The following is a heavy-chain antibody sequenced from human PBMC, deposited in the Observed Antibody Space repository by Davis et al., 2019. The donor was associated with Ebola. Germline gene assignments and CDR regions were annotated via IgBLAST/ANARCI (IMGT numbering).Heavy chain of an antibody. D-gene: IGHD4-17*01. Sequence: PGGSLRLSCAASGFTFSNYAMNWVRQAPGKGLEWVSSISDSGDSPNYAGSVKGRFTISRANSKNTLYLQINSLRADDTAVYYCARGLYDDSQRPYNYWGQGALVTVSS. J-gene: IGHJ4*02. V-gene: IGHV3-23*01. CDR2: ISDSGDSP. CDR3: ARGLYDDSQRPYNY. CDR1: GFTFSNYA.